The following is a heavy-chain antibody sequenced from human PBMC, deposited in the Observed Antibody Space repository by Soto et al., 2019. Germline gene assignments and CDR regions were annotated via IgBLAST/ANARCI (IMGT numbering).Heavy chain of an antibody. J-gene: IGHJ6*02. D-gene: IGHD1-20*01. CDR2: TYWNGDK. Sequence: QITLKESGPTLVNPTQPLTLTCTFSGFSLSTTGLGVGWICQPPGKVLEFLALTYWNGDKRYRPSLRSRLTINKDTSKTKVVLTMTMMDPMDTVTYYDTRIKGITYAWVADGMDVWGQGTTVTVSS. V-gene: IGHV2-5*01. CDR3: TRIKGITYAWVADGMDV. CDR1: GFSLSTTGLG.